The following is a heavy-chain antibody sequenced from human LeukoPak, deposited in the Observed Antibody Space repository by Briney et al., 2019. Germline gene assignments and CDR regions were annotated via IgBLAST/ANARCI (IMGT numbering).Heavy chain of an antibody. CDR2: IYYSGST. CDR1: GGSISSYY. D-gene: IGHD1-26*01. Sequence: KPSETLSLTCTVSGGSISSYYWSWIRQPPGKGLEWIGYIYYSGSTNYNPSLKSRVTISVDTSKNQFSLKLSSVTAADTAVYYCARGLSEGSPFDYWGQGTLVTVSS. V-gene: IGHV4-59*08. J-gene: IGHJ4*02. CDR3: ARGLSEGSPFDY.